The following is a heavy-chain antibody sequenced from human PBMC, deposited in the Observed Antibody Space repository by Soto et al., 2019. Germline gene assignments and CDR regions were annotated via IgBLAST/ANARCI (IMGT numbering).Heavy chain of an antibody. D-gene: IGHD6-19*01. Sequence: PRWSLRLSCVVSGFTCSASAMSWVRQAPGKGLEWVSGISDGSRFKYYADSVKGRFTISRDDSKNTLFLQMNSLRAEDTAIYHCAKAGPTNYFDNWGHGTLVTVSS. CDR1: GFTCSASA. J-gene: IGHJ4*01. CDR3: AKAGPTNYFDN. V-gene: IGHV3-23*01. CDR2: ISDGSRFK.